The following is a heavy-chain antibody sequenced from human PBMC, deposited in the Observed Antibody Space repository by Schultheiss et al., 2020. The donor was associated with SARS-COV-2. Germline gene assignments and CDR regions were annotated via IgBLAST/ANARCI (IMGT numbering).Heavy chain of an antibody. CDR2: INPNSGNT. Sequence: ASVKVSCKASGYTFTSYGINWVRQAPGQGLEWMGWINPNSGNTGYAQKFQGRVTMTRNTSISTAYMELSSLRSEDTAVYYCARGRESQWYQLLWGYYYGMDVWGQGTTVTVS. CDR3: ARGRESQWYQLLWGYYYGMDV. V-gene: IGHV1-8*02. J-gene: IGHJ6*02. D-gene: IGHD2-2*01. CDR1: GYTFTSYG.